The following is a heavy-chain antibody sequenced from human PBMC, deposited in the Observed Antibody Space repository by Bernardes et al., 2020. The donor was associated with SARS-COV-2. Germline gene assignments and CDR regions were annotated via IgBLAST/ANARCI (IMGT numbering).Heavy chain of an antibody. D-gene: IGHD2-2*01. V-gene: IGHV1-69*11. J-gene: IGHJ5*02. CDR3: AKSTVVIAAALYDNWFDP. CDR2: IIPVVGTA. CDR1: GYTFTGYF. Sequence: SVKVSCKASGYTFTGYFIHWVRQAPGQGLEWMGRIIPVVGTANYAQKFQGRVTISADESMSTAYMELSSLTSEDTAVYYCAKSTVVIAAALYDNWFDPWGQGTLVTVSS.